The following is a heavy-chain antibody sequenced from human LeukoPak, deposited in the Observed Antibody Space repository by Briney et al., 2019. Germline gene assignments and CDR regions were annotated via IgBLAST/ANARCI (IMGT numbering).Heavy chain of an antibody. Sequence: GGSLRLSCAASGFTFSSYSMNWVRQAPGKGLEWVSSISSSSSYIYYADSVKGRFTISRDNAKSSLYLQMNSLRAEDTAVYYCASKWFGEFPVWGQGTTVTVSS. CDR1: GFTFSSYS. CDR2: ISSSSSYI. V-gene: IGHV3-21*01. J-gene: IGHJ6*02. CDR3: ASKWFGEFPV. D-gene: IGHD3-10*01.